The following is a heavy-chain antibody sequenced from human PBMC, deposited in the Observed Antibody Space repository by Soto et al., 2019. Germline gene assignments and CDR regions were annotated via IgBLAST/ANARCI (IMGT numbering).Heavy chain of an antibody. CDR1: GFTFSSYW. V-gene: IGHV3-74*01. CDR2: INSDGSST. CDR3: AREGYGSGSYYIYYYYYGMDV. J-gene: IGHJ6*02. D-gene: IGHD3-10*01. Sequence: LRLSCAASGFTFSSYWMHWVRQAPGKGLVWVSRINSDGSSTSYADSVKGRFTISRDNAKNTLYLQMNSLRAEDTAVYYCAREGYGSGSYYIYYYYYGMDVWGQGTTVTVSS.